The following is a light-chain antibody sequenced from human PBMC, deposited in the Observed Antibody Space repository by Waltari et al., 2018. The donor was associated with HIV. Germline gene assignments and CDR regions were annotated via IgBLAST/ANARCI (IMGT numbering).Light chain of an antibody. CDR1: NSNIGAPYD. CDR2: GNN. V-gene: IGLV1-40*01. Sequence: QSVLAQPPSVSGAPGQRVTISCTGTNSNIGAPYDVHWYQQLPGTAPKLLSYGNNNRPSGVPDRCSGSKSGTSASLAITGLQAEDEADFYCQSYDSSLGAWVFGGGTKLTVL. CDR3: QSYDSSLGAWV. J-gene: IGLJ2*01.